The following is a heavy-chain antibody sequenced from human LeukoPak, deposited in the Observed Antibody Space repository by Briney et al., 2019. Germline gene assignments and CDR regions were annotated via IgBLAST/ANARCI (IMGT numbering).Heavy chain of an antibody. CDR2: INPSGGST. Sequence: ASVKVSCKASGYTFTSYYMHWVRQAPGQGLEWMGIINPSGGSTSYAQKFQGRVTMTRDTSTSTVYMELSSLRSEDTAVYHCARSLDGDILTGYPHSWFDPWGQGTLVTVSS. CDR3: ARSLDGDILTGYPHSWFDP. J-gene: IGHJ5*02. CDR1: GYTFTSYY. D-gene: IGHD3-9*01. V-gene: IGHV1-46*01.